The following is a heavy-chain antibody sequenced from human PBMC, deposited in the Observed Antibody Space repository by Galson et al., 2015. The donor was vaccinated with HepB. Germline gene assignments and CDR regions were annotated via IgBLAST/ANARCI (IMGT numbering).Heavy chain of an antibody. Sequence: SETLSLTCSVSGGSISSYYWSWIRQTPGKGLEWIGDVYYSGSTNYNPSLKSRVTISLDTSKNQFSLKLSSVTAADTAVYYCARESITVDYWGQGTLVTVSS. D-gene: IGHD1-14*01. V-gene: IGHV4-59*01. J-gene: IGHJ4*02. CDR3: ARESITVDY. CDR1: GGSISSYY. CDR2: VYYSGST.